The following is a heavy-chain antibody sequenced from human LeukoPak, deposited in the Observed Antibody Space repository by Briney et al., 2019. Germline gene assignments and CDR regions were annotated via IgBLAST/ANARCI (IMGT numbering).Heavy chain of an antibody. CDR2: AYYSGHT. J-gene: IGHJ4*02. D-gene: IGHD2-15*01. CDR1: GGSISDNY. CDR3: ARHPFATPFDY. Sequence: SETLSLTCTVSGGSISDNYWSRIRQPPGKGLEWIGYAYYSGHTNYNSSLKSRVTMSLDTSKSQFSLRLSSVTTADTAVYFCARHPFATPFDYWGPGTLVTVSS. V-gene: IGHV4-59*08.